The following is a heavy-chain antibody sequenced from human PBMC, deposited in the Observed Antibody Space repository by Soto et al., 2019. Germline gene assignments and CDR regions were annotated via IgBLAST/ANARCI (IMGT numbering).Heavy chain of an antibody. CDR2: ISAYDGNT. Sequence: QVQLVQSGPEVKKPGASVKVSCKASGYIFTTFGITWVRQAPGQGLEWLGWISAYDGNTKNAQKFQDRVSMTTDKSTRTAYLELRGLLSDDTAVYYCARKPYPTLGGVSLPMAEEGIPDGMDVWGQGTTVSVSS. CDR1: GYIFTTFG. V-gene: IGHV1-18*01. D-gene: IGHD3-16*01. J-gene: IGHJ6*02. CDR3: ARKPYPTLGGVSLPMAEEGIPDGMDV.